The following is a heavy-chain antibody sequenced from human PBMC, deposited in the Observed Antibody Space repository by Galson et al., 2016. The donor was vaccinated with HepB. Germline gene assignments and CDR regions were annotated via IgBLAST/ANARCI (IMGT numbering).Heavy chain of an antibody. CDR2: IWEDGSNR. CDR3: ARGGVGRAVAATAFDY. J-gene: IGHJ4*02. V-gene: IGHV3-33*01. Sequence: SLRLSCAASGFTFSNYGMHWVRQAPGKGLEWVALIWEDGSNRYYADSVKGRFTISRDNSKNILYLQMNSLRAEDTAVYYCARGGVGRAVAATAFDYWGQGTLVTVSS. CDR1: GFTFSNYG. D-gene: IGHD6-19*01.